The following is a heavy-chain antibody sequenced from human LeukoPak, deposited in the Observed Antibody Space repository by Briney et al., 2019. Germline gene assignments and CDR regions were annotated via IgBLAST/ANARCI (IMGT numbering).Heavy chain of an antibody. D-gene: IGHD3-10*01. Sequence: PGGSLRLSCAASGFTVSSNYMSWVRQAPGKGLEWVSVIDSGGKTYYTDSVKGRFIISRDNSKNTLYPQMNSPRAEDTAVYYCARAGFGEWYFDYWGQGTLVTVSS. J-gene: IGHJ4*02. CDR3: ARAGFGEWYFDY. V-gene: IGHV3-53*01. CDR2: IDSGGKT. CDR1: GFTVSSNY.